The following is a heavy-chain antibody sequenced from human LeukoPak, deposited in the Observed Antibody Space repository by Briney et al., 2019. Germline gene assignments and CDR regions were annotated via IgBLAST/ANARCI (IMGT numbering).Heavy chain of an antibody. Sequence: SGIRSLTCGVSGSSISNSNWWSCVRQPPGKGLEWVGEVNLEGSTNYTPTLKSRVAISVDTSETHISLNLTSVTAADTAVYYCAREGGPYRPLDDSGQGTMVTVAS. J-gene: IGHJ4*02. CDR2: VNLEGST. CDR1: GSSISNSNW. V-gene: IGHV4-4*02. CDR3: AREGGPYRPLDD.